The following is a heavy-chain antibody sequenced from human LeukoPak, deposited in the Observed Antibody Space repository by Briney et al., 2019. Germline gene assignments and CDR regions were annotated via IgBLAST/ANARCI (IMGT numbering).Heavy chain of an antibody. D-gene: IGHD1-1*01. CDR1: GGSLSSGGYY. J-gene: IGHJ6*03. CDR2: IYHRGNT. V-gene: IGHV4-30-2*01. Sequence: SETLSLTCTVSGGSLSSGGYYWSWIRQQPGEGLGWIVYIYHRGNTYYNPSLRSRVPISVNRSKNQFSLKLSSVAAAATAVYSCARYGQLGIYYIDVWGKGTTVTVSS. CDR3: ARYGQLGIYYIDV.